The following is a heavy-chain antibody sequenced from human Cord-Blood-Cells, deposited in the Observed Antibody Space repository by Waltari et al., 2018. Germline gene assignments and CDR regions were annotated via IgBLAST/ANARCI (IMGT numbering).Heavy chain of an antibody. J-gene: IGHJ6*02. CDR2: IYYSGST. CDR3: ARAGSGSYYYYYGMDV. Sequence: QVQLQESGPGLVKPSETLSLTCTVSGGSISSYYWIWLRQPPGKGLEWIGYIYYSGSTNYNPSLKSRVTISVDTSKNQFSLKLSSVTAADTAVYYCARAGSGSYYYYYGMDVWGQGTTVTVSS. V-gene: IGHV4-59*01. D-gene: IGHD3-10*01. CDR1: GGSISSYY.